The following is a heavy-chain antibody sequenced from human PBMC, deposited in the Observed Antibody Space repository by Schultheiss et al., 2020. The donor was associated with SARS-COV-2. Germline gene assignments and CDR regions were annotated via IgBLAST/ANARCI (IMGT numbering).Heavy chain of an antibody. CDR3: AKDTASETPGGLDV. Sequence: GGSLRLSCTGSGFTISSYAMNWVRQAPGKGLEWVSAISDSDEITYYADSVKGHFTISRDNSKNTLYLQMNSLRVEDTAIYYCAKDTASETPGGLDVWGQGTTVTVSS. V-gene: IGHV3-23*01. D-gene: IGHD6-25*01. J-gene: IGHJ6*01. CDR1: GFTISSYA. CDR2: ISDSDEIT.